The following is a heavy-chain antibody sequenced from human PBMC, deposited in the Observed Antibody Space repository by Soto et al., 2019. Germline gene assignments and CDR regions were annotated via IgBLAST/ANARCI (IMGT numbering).Heavy chain of an antibody. Sequence: EVQLVESGGGLVQPGGSLRLSCAASGFTFSNYWMHWVRQVPGKGLMWVSRIHSDGAYATYADSVKGRFTISRDNARNTLHLEMNSLGVEDTAVYYCARFAFITVGDYWGQGALVTVSS. D-gene: IGHD1-20*01. CDR1: GFTFSNYW. J-gene: IGHJ4*02. CDR3: ARFAFITVGDY. V-gene: IGHV3-74*01. CDR2: IHSDGAYA.